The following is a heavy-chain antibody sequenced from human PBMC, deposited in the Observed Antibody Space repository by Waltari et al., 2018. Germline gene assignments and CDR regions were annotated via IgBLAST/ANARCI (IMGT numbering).Heavy chain of an antibody. J-gene: IGHJ6*02. CDR3: AKDEGARLAPTFGMDA. CDR2: MTASGLM. D-gene: IGHD6-6*01. V-gene: IGHV3-23*01. CDR1: GFPFSTYP. Sequence: EMQLLESGGGLVQPGWSLGLSCAASGFPFSTYPMNWVRQAPGKGLEWVAVMTASGLMDYGDSVKGRFTISRDNSKNTLYLQMYRLRVEDTATYYCAKDEGARLAPTFGMDAWGQGTTVIVSS.